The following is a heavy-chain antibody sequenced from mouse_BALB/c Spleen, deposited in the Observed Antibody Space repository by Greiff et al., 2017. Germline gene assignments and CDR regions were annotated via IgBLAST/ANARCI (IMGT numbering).Heavy chain of an antibody. J-gene: IGHJ4*01. D-gene: IGHD4-1*01. V-gene: IGHV1-63*02. Sequence: VQRVESGAELVRPGTSVKISCKASGYTFTNYWLGWVKQRPGHGLEWIGDIYPGGGYTNYNEKFKGKATLAAYTSSSTAYMQLSNLTSEDSAVYFCSRQTGTDVYYAMDYWGQGTSVTVSS. CDR3: SRQTGTDVYYAMDY. CDR2: IYPGGGYT. CDR1: GYTFTNYW.